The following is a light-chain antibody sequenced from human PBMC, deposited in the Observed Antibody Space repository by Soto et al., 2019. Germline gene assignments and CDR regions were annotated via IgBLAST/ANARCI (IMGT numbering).Light chain of an antibody. V-gene: IGLV2-8*01. Sequence: HSARTQPPSGNGSPGHGVSISCTRTSSDVGDYNYVSWYQQHPGKAPKLMIYEVIKRPSGVPDRFSGSKSGNTASLTVSWLQAEDEDDYYCTSYSVSNTYVFGTGNKVTVL. CDR2: EVI. J-gene: IGLJ1*01. CDR1: SSDVGDYNY. CDR3: TSYSVSNTYV.